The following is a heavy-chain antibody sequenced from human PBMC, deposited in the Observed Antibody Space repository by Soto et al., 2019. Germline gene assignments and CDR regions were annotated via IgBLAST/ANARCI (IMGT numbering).Heavy chain of an antibody. CDR3: ATPQDYDGCLDS. J-gene: IGHJ4*02. CDR1: GYTFTIYN. Sequence: VSVKVSCKTPGYTFTIYNIHWVCKAPGQRLEWMGWINVGNGNTRYSQKFQGRLTLTRDTPGNTAYLELNSLISEDTAVYYCATPQDYDGCLDSWGQGTLVTVSS. D-gene: IGHD3-22*01. V-gene: IGHV1-3*01. CDR2: INVGNGNT.